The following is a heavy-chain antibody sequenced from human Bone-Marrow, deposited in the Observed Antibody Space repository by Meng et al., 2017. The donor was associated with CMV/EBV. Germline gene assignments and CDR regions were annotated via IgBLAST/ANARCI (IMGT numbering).Heavy chain of an antibody. D-gene: IGHD2-2*01. CDR2: ISNVDGGT. CDR3: ARDCCSSTSYTNNFDY. CDR1: RFTLSNYA. J-gene: IGHJ4*02. V-gene: IGHV3-23*01. Sequence: GESLKISCAAFRFTLSNYAMTWVRQAPGKGLEGVSTISNVDGGTYYAASVRGRFTVSRDNSENTLYLQLNSLRADDTAVYYCARDCCSSTSYTNNFDYWGQGTLVAASS.